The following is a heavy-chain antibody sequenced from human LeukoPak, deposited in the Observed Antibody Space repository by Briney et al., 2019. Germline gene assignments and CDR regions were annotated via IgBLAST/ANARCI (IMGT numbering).Heavy chain of an antibody. CDR2: TYYRSKWYN. D-gene: IGHD5-24*01. CDR1: GDSVSGNSTA. Sequence: SQTLSLTCAISGDSVSGNSTAYNWIRQTPSRGLEWLGRTYYRSKWYNDYAVSVKSRIIINPDTSKNQLSLQLKSVTPEDTAVYYCARGGQGDGYSADEAFDFWGQGTMVTVSS. CDR3: ARGGQGDGYSADEAFDF. J-gene: IGHJ3*01. V-gene: IGHV6-1*01.